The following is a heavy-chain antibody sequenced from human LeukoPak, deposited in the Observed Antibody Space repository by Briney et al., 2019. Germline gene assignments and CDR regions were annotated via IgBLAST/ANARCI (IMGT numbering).Heavy chain of an antibody. D-gene: IGHD4-17*01. CDR3: AAQGGSGDLRY. Sequence: GGSLRLSRAASGFTFSNTWMNWVRQAPGKGLEWVGRIKRIIDGGTTDYAAPVKGRFTVSRDDSINTLYLQMSSLKTEDTAVYYCAAQGGSGDLRYWGQGTLVTVSS. CDR1: GFTFSNTW. V-gene: IGHV3-15*01. CDR2: IKRIIDGGTT. J-gene: IGHJ4*02.